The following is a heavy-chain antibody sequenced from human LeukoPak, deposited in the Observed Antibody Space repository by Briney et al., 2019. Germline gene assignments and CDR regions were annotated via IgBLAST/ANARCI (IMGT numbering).Heavy chain of an antibody. D-gene: IGHD6-13*01. Sequence: GGSLRLSCAASGFTVSSNYMSRVRQAPGKGLEWLAVVSSDGSITYYPDSVNVKGRFTISRDNSRNTLYLQMNSLGSEDTAVYYCTKEGTSWPYVFDIWGQGTMVTVSS. V-gene: IGHV3-30*18. CDR1: GFTVSSNY. J-gene: IGHJ3*02. CDR3: TKEGTSWPYVFDI. CDR2: VSSDGSIT.